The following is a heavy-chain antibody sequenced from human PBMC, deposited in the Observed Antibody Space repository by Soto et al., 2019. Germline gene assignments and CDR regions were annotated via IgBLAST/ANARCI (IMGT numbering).Heavy chain of an antibody. CDR3: ARESYGDYVGLVSPLDY. J-gene: IGHJ4*02. CDR1: GGSISSGDYY. V-gene: IGHV4-30-4*01. CDR2: IHYSGST. D-gene: IGHD4-17*01. Sequence: QVQLQESGPGLVKPSQTLSLTCAVSGGSISSGDYYWTWIRQPPGKGLEWIGYIHYSGSTNYNPSLERRVTISVDTSNNQFSLKVRSVTAADTAVYYCARESYGDYVGLVSPLDYWGQGTLVTVSS.